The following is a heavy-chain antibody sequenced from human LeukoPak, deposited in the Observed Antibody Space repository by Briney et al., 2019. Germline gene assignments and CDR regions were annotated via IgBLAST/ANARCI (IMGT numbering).Heavy chain of an antibody. V-gene: IGHV4-39*07. D-gene: IGHD6-13*01. CDR1: GGSISSSSYY. Sequence: SETLSLTCTVSGGSISSSSYYWGWIRQPPGKGLEWIGSIYYSGSTYYNPSLKSRVTISVDTSKNQFSLKLSSVTAADTAVYYCARVSDGSSWMGDDAFDIWGQGTMVTVSS. CDR2: IYYSGST. CDR3: ARVSDGSSWMGDDAFDI. J-gene: IGHJ3*02.